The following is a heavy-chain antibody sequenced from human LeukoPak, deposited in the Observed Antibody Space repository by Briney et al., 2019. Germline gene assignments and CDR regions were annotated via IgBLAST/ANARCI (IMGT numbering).Heavy chain of an antibody. Sequence: GGSLRLSCAASGFNFANHAMSWVRQAPGKGLEWVSTISGSGDSTYYADSVKDRFTISRDNSKNMLYLQMNSLRAEDTAVYYCTNRYYFDSWGQGTLVTVSS. V-gene: IGHV3-23*01. J-gene: IGHJ4*02. CDR1: GFNFANHA. CDR2: ISGSGDST. CDR3: TNRYYFDS. D-gene: IGHD3-10*01.